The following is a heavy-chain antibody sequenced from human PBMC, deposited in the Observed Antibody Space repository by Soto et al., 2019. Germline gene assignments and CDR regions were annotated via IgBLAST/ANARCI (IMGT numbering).Heavy chain of an antibody. Sequence: PGESLKISCKGSGYSFTSYWIGWVRQMPGKGLEWMGIIYPGDSDTRYSPSFQGQVTISADKSISTAYLQWSSLKASDTAMYYCARHGAGIAVHEYYYGMDVWGQGTTVTVSS. V-gene: IGHV5-51*01. CDR1: GYSFTSYW. J-gene: IGHJ6*02. CDR2: IYPGDSDT. D-gene: IGHD6-19*01. CDR3: ARHGAGIAVHEYYYGMDV.